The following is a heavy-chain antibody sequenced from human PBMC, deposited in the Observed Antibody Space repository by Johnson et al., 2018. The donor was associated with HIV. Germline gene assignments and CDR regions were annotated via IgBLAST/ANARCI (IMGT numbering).Heavy chain of an antibody. J-gene: IGHJ3*02. CDR3: AKGRDYYDSSGYRFYDAFDI. CDR1: GFTFSSYG. V-gene: IGHV3-30*18. D-gene: IGHD3-22*01. Sequence: QVQLVESGGGVVQPGRSLRLYCAASGFTFSSYGMHWVRQAPGKGLEWVAVISYDGSNKYYADSVKGRFTISRDNSKNTLYLQMNSLRAEDTAVYYCAKGRDYYDSSGYRFYDAFDIWGQGTMVTVSS. CDR2: ISYDGSNK.